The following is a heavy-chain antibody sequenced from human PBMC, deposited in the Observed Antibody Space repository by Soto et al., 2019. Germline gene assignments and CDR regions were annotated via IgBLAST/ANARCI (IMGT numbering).Heavy chain of an antibody. CDR1: GGSLSSYY. J-gene: IGHJ4*02. CDR3: AGGGGGNAKPSDF. CDR2: SYLTGRT. D-gene: IGHD2-15*01. Sequence: SETLSRTCTVYGGSLSSYYWSWIRQPPGKAPVWIGYSYLTGRTNYNPSLASRAAISADTPNNQFSLTLSSVTAADPAVYYCAGGGGGNAKPSDFWGQGILVTVSS. V-gene: IGHV4-59*01.